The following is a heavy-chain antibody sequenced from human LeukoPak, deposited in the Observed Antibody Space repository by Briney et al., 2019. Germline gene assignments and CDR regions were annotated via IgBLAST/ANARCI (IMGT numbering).Heavy chain of an antibody. V-gene: IGHV1-18*01. Sequence: ASVKVSCKASGYTFTSYGISWVRQAPGQGLEWMGWISAYNGNTNYAQKLQGRVTMTTDTSTSRAYMELRSLRSDDTAVYYCARGALKSRFLEWLLYLDYWGQGTLVTVSS. D-gene: IGHD3-3*01. CDR3: ARGALKSRFLEWLLYLDY. J-gene: IGHJ4*02. CDR2: ISAYNGNT. CDR1: GYTFTSYG.